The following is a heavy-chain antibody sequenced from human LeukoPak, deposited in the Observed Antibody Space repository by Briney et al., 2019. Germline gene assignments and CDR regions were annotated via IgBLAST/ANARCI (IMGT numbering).Heavy chain of an antibody. CDR2: VYHTGHT. CDR3: ARHQGEWELQMYAFDI. CDR1: GDSISGYY. J-gene: IGHJ3*02. Sequence: SETLSLTCTVSGDSISGYYWSWIRQPPGKGLEWIGYVYHTGHTHYSPSLKSRVTVSLDTSKNQFSLKLSSVTAADTAVYYCARHQGEWELQMYAFDIWGQGTMVTVSS. V-gene: IGHV4-59*08. D-gene: IGHD1-26*01.